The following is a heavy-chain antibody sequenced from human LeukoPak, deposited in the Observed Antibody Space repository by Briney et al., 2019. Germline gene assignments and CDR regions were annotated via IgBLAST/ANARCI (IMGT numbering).Heavy chain of an antibody. D-gene: IGHD3-9*01. CDR2: IYYSGST. V-gene: IGHV4-39*07. Sequence: PSETLSLACSVSVGSISSSSYYWGWIRQPPGKGLEWIGSIYYSGSTYYNPSLKSRVTISVDTSKNQFSLKLSSVTAADTAVYYCAREYFDWVLPRNFDCWGQGSLVTVSS. CDR3: AREYFDWVLPRNFDC. CDR1: VGSISSSSYY. J-gene: IGHJ4*02.